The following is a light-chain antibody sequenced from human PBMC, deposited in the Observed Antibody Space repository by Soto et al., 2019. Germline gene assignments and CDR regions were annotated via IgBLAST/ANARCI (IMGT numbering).Light chain of an antibody. CDR2: EGS. CDR3: CSYAGYSTFVV. V-gene: IGLV2-23*03. J-gene: IGLJ2*01. Sequence: QSALTQPASVSGSPGQSITISCTGTSSDVGSYNLVSWYQQHPGKDPKLMIYEGSKRPSGVSNRFSGSKSGNTASLTISGLQAEDEADYYCCSYAGYSTFVVFGGGTKVTVL. CDR1: SSDVGSYNL.